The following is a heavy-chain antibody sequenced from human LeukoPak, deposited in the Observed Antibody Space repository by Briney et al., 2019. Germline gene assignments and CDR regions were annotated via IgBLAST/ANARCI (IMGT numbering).Heavy chain of an antibody. CDR2: LYNNGST. J-gene: IGHJ5*02. CDR1: DASVSGYY. CDR3: TRDIGSGDYVFFDP. Sequence: SETLSLTCTVSDASVSGYYWSWIRLPAGKGLEWIGRLYNNGSTNCNPSLKSRVTMSVDTSKKQLSLRLKSVTAADTAVYYCTRDIGSGDYVFFDPWGQGTRVIVSS. V-gene: IGHV4-4*07. D-gene: IGHD4-17*01.